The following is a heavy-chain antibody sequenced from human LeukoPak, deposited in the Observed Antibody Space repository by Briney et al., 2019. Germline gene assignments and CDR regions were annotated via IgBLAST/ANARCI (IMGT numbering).Heavy chain of an antibody. CDR3: VREGTYFFASGSFQGYYFDN. V-gene: IGHV3-30*03. CDR2: ISNDGSDK. Sequence: GGSLRLSCEASGFTFRRYSMHWVRQSPGKGLEWVAVISNDGSDKHHADSVKGRFTVSRDNSKHTVYLQMDRLRVEDTAIYYCVREGTYFFASGSFQGYYFDNWGQGTLVTVSS. D-gene: IGHD3-10*01. J-gene: IGHJ4*02. CDR1: GFTFRRYS.